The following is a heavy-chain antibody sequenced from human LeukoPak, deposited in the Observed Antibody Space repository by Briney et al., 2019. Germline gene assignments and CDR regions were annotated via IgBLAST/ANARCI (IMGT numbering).Heavy chain of an antibody. V-gene: IGHV1-46*01. J-gene: IGHJ4*02. Sequence: ASVKVSCKASGYTFTSYYIFWVRQAPGQGLEWMGIINPRTGSTSCSQKFQGRVTMTRDTSISTAYMELSSLRSDDTAVYYCARKFLGSRGYYFDYWGQGTLVTVSS. D-gene: IGHD3-10*01. CDR1: GYTFTSYY. CDR2: INPRTGST. CDR3: ARKFLGSRGYYFDY.